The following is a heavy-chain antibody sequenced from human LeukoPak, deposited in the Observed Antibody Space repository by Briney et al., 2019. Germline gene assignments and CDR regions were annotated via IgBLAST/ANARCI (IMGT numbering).Heavy chain of an antibody. CDR2: IYTSGST. CDR3: ARGTSVDPPDYYFDY. Sequence: PSETLSLTCTVSGGSISSHYWSWIRQPAGKGLEWIGRIYTSGSTNYNPSLKSRVTMSVDTSKNQFSLKLSSVTAADTAVYYCARGTSVDPPDYYFDYWGQGTLVTVSS. V-gene: IGHV4-4*07. CDR1: GGSISSHY. J-gene: IGHJ4*02. D-gene: IGHD1-14*01.